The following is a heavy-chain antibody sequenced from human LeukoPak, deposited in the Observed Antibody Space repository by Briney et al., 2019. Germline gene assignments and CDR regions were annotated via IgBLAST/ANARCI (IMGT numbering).Heavy chain of an antibody. J-gene: IGHJ3*02. CDR3: ARKATTGPTKAAFDI. CDR2: IYYSGGI. D-gene: IGHD4-17*01. V-gene: IGHV4-28*05. Sequence: PSETLPLTCAVSGYSISSSNYWAWIRQPPGQGLEWIGHIYYSGGIYYNPSLKSRVTMSVDTSKNQFSLKLSSVTAVDTAVYYCARKATTGPTKAAFDIWGQGTMVTASS. CDR1: GYSISSSNY.